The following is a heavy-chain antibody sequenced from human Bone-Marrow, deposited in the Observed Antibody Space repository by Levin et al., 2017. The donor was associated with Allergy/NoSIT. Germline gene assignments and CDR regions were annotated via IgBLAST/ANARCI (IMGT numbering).Heavy chain of an antibody. D-gene: IGHD3-10*01. Sequence: GASVKVSCKASGYTFTSYYMHWVRQAPGQGLEWMGTINPSGGSTSYAQKFRGRVTMTRDTSTSTVYMDLSSLRFEDTAVYYCARGSLLTSGTYLDWFDPWGQGTLVTVSS. CDR3: ARGSLLTSGTYLDWFDP. CDR2: INPSGGST. CDR1: GYTFTSYY. J-gene: IGHJ5*02. V-gene: IGHV1-46*01.